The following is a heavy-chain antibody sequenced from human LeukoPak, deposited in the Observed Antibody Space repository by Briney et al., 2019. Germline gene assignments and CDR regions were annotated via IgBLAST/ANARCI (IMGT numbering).Heavy chain of an antibody. CDR1: GYTFTGYY. V-gene: IGHV1-46*01. CDR3: ARDPILRYFDWSKIIYGMDV. Sequence: ASVKVSCKASGYTFTGYYMHWVRQAPGQGLEWMGIINPSGGSTSYAQKFQGRVTMTRDTSTSTVYMELSSLRSEDTAVYYCARDPILRYFDWSKIIYGMDVWGQGTTVTVSS. CDR2: INPSGGST. J-gene: IGHJ6*02. D-gene: IGHD3-9*01.